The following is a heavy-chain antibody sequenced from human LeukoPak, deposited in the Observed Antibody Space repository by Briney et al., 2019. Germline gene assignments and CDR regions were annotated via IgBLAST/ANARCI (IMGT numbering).Heavy chain of an antibody. J-gene: IGHJ4*02. CDR3: ARSYYDILTGFDY. D-gene: IGHD3-9*01. V-gene: IGHV1-69*05. CDR2: IIPIFGTA. CDR1: GGTFSSYA. Sequence: SVKVSCKASGGTFSSYAISWVRQAPGQGLEWMGRIIPIFGTANYAQKFQGRVTITTDESTSTAYMGLSSLRSEDTAVYYCARSYYDILTGFDYWGQGTLVTVSS.